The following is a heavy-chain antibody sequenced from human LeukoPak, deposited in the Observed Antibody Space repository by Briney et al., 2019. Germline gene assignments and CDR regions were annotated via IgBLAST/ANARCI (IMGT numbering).Heavy chain of an antibody. J-gene: IGHJ4*02. D-gene: IGHD5-24*01. CDR3: VKDDGWVQYAN. V-gene: IGHV3-23*01. Sequence: GGSLRLSCVTSGFTFSSYGMNWVRQAPGKGLEWVSGIRADAVTTYYADSVKGRFIISRDNSKNTVYLQMNSLSAEDAAVYYCVKDDGWVQYANWGQGTLVTASS. CDR1: GFTFSSYG. CDR2: IRADAVTT.